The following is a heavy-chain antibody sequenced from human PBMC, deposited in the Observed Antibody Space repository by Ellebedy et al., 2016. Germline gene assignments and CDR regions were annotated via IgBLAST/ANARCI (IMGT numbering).Heavy chain of an antibody. CDR2: LSTIGNTI. V-gene: IGHV3-48*01. J-gene: IGHJ4*02. CDR3: ARKAKATHDFDY. D-gene: IGHD5-12*01. Sequence: GESLKISXAASGFSFSDYAMNWVRQAPGRGLGWLSYLSTIGNTIYYADSVRGRFTISRDIGQRSLYLQMNSLGAEDTAVYYCARKAKATHDFDYWGQGTLVTVSS. CDR1: GFSFSDYA.